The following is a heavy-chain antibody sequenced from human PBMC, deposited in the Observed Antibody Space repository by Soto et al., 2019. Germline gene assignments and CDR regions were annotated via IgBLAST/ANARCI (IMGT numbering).Heavy chain of an antibody. D-gene: IGHD3-10*01. CDR1: GFTFDYYW. V-gene: IGHV3-74*01. J-gene: IGHJ3*01. Sequence: EVQLVESGGGLVQPGASLRLSCAASGFTFDYYWMHWVRQAPGKGLVWVSRIHSDGTTTTYADSVKGRFTISRDNPRNTVSLQMSSLRVEDTAVYYCARGDRGGFDLWGHGTVVTVSS. CDR2: IHSDGTTT. CDR3: ARGDRGGFDL.